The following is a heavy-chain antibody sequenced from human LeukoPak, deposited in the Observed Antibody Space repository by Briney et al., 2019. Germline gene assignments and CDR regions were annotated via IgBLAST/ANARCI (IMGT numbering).Heavy chain of an antibody. Sequence: EASVKVSCKASGYTFTGYYMHWVRQAPGQGLEWMGWINPNSGGTNYAQKFQGRVTMARDTSISTAYMELSRLRSDDTAVYYCASAQTPSITIFGVVTGPIDYWGQGTLVTVSS. V-gene: IGHV1-2*02. J-gene: IGHJ4*02. CDR3: ASAQTPSITIFGVVTGPIDY. CDR1: GYTFTGYY. CDR2: INPNSGGT. D-gene: IGHD3-3*01.